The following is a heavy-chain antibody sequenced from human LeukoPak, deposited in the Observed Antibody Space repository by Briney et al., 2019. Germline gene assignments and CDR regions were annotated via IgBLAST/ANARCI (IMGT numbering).Heavy chain of an antibody. J-gene: IGHJ3*02. D-gene: IGHD6-13*01. CDR3: ARGGAAAGLDAFDI. CDR2: ISSSSSYI. Sequence: PGGSLRLSCAASGFTFSSYSMNWVRQAPGKGLEWVSSISSSSSYIYYADSVKGRFTISRDNAKNSLYLQMNSLRAEDTAVYYCARGGAAAGLDAFDIWGQGTVVTVSS. V-gene: IGHV3-21*01. CDR1: GFTFSSYS.